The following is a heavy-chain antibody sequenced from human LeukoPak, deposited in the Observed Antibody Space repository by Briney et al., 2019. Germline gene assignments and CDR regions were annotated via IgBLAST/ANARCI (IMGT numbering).Heavy chain of an antibody. J-gene: IGHJ6*02. CDR2: IYSGGST. D-gene: IGHD2-2*01. V-gene: IGHV3-66*01. CDR1: GFTVSSNY. CDR3: ARDQYCSSTSCYGYYYGMDV. Sequence: GGSLRLSCAASGFTVSSNYMSWVRQSPGKGLEWVSVIYSGGSTYYADSVKGRFTISRDNSKNTLYLQMNSLRAEDTAVYYCARDQYCSSTSCYGYYYGMDVWGQGTTVTVPS.